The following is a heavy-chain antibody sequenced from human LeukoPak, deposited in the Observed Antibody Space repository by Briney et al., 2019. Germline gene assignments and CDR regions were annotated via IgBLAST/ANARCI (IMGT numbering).Heavy chain of an antibody. CDR2: VYYTGST. CDR3: ARISSSNWYNERGAFDV. D-gene: IGHD6-13*01. J-gene: IGHJ3*01. Sequence: SQTLSLTCTVSGGSISSGSYYWSWIRQPPGKGLEWIGFVYYTGSTNYSPSLKSRVTISVDTSKNQFSLKLRSVTAADTAVYYCARISSSNWYNERGAFDVWGQGTMVTVSS. V-gene: IGHV4-61*01. CDR1: GGSISSGSYY.